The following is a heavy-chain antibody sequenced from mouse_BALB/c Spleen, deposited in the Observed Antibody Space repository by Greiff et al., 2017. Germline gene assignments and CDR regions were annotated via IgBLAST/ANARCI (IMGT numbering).Heavy chain of an antibody. V-gene: IGHV1-15*01. J-gene: IGHJ3*01. CDR1: GYTFTDYE. Sequence: VQLQQSGAELVRPGASVTLSCKASGYTFTDYEMHWVKQTPVHGLEWIGAIDPETGGTAYNQKFKGKATLTADKSSSTAYMELRSLTSEDSAVYYCTTAPSNDGSPWFAYWGQGTLVTVSA. CDR3: TTAPSNDGSPWFAY. D-gene: IGHD2-3*01. CDR2: IDPETGGT.